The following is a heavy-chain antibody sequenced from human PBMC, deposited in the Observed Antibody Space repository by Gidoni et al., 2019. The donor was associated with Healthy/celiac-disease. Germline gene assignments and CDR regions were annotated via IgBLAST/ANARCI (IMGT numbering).Heavy chain of an antibody. J-gene: IGHJ4*02. Sequence: EVQLVESGGALVQPGRPLTLPCAASGFTFSDYAMHSVRQAPGKGLEWVGRIRSKANSYEKEYAASVKGRFTISRDDSRNTAYLQMNSLKTEDTAVYYCTRQPRWELSRGQGTLVTVSS. V-gene: IGHV3-73*02. CDR3: TRQPRWELS. CDR1: GFTFSDYA. CDR2: IRSKANSYEK. D-gene: IGHD1-26*01.